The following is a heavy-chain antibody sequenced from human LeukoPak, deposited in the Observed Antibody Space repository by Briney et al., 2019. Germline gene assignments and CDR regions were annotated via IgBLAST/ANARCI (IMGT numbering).Heavy chain of an antibody. J-gene: IGHJ4*02. D-gene: IGHD3/OR15-3a*01. CDR3: ARWTKNYFDY. CDR1: GGSISSSSNF. CDR2: ISYSGSA. Sequence: SETLSLTCTVSGGSISSSSNFWGWIRQPPGKGLEWIGSISYSGSAYYNPSLKSRVTISVDTSKNQFSLKLSSVTAADTAVYYCARWTKNYFDYWGQGTLVTVSS. V-gene: IGHV4-39*01.